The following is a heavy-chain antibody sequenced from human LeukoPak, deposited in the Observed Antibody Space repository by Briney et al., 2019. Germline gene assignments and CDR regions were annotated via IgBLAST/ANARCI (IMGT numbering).Heavy chain of an antibody. D-gene: IGHD4-17*01. CDR2: IYYSGST. J-gene: IGHJ4*02. CDR3: ARDTGYFDY. CDR1: GGSISSSSYY. Sequence: SETLSLTCTVSGGSISSSSYYWGWIRQPPGKGLEWIGSIYYSGSTYYNPSLKSRVTISVDTSKNQFSLKLSSVTAADTAVYYCARDTGYFDYWGEGTLVTVSS. V-gene: IGHV4-39*02.